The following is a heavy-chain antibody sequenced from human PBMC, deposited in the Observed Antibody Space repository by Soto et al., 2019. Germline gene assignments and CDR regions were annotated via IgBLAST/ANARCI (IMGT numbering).Heavy chain of an antibody. Sequence: QVQLVQSGAEVKKPGSSVKVSCMASGGTFGSYGLSWVRQAPGQGLEWMGGIIPIFGSADYAQKFQGRVTITADISTSTAYMELSSLRSEDTAVYSCARESGYNFGPFDYWGQGALVTVSS. J-gene: IGHJ4*02. V-gene: IGHV1-69*14. CDR1: GGTFGSYG. CDR2: IIPIFGSA. CDR3: ARESGYNFGPFDY. D-gene: IGHD5-12*01.